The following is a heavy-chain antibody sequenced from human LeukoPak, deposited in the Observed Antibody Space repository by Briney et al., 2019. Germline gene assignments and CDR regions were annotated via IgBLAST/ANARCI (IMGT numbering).Heavy chain of an antibody. Sequence: GGSLRLSCAASGVTFYTYAMSWVRQAPGKGLEWVSFIGGNDGTTYYADSVRGRFTISRDNSENTLYLKMNSLRTEDTAVYYCTKDRGFIEGRPDSYFDDWGQGILVTVSS. V-gene: IGHV3-23*01. CDR2: IGGNDGTT. CDR3: TKDRGFIEGRPDSYFDD. D-gene: IGHD6-6*01. CDR1: GVTFYTYA. J-gene: IGHJ4*02.